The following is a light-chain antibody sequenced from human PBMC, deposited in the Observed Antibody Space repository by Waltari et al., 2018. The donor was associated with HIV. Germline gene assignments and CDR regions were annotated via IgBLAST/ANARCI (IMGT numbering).Light chain of an antibody. CDR1: SPNIGRNN. J-gene: IGLJ3*02. CDR2: SNA. V-gene: IGLV1-47*01. CDR3: EAWDDSLSGPV. Sequence: QSVLTQPPSASGTPGQRVTISCSGGSPNIGRNNVYWYQHFPGTDTKLLLCSNAQRPSGVPDRFSCSKSVTSASLAIIGLRFEDEAYYFCEAWDDSLSGPVFGGGTKLTVL.